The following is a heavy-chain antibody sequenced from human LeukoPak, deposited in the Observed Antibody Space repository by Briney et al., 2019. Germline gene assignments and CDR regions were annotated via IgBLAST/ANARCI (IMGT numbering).Heavy chain of an antibody. Sequence: GGSLRLSCAASGFIFSSYGIHWVRQAPGKGLEWVSSISSSSSYIYYADSVKGRFTISRDNAKNSLYLQMNSLRAEDTAVYYCARDIDPGDYADVWYFDLWGRGTLVTVSS. CDR2: ISSSSSYI. CDR1: GFIFSSYG. D-gene: IGHD4-17*01. CDR3: ARDIDPGDYADVWYFDL. J-gene: IGHJ2*01. V-gene: IGHV3-21*01.